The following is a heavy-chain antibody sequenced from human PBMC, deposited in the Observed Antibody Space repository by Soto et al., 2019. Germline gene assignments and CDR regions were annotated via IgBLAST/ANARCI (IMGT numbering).Heavy chain of an antibody. CDR3: ARGPFCSSTSCHKYYYYYYMDV. Sequence: AETMSLTCAVYGGSFSGYYGSWIRQPPGKGLEWIGEINHSGSTNYNPSLKSRVTISVDTSKNQFSLKLSSVTAADTAVYYCARGPFCSSTSCHKYYYYYYMDVWGKGTTVTVSS. CDR2: INHSGST. J-gene: IGHJ6*03. V-gene: IGHV4-34*01. CDR1: GGSFSGYY. D-gene: IGHD2-2*02.